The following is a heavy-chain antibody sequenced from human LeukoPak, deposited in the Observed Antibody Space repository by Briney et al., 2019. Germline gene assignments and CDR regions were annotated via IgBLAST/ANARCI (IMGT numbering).Heavy chain of an antibody. CDR1: GFTFSDYY. CDR2: ISSSSSYT. CDR3: ARLVYYYGSRSYLYDWFDP. D-gene: IGHD3-10*01. V-gene: IGHV3-11*06. Sequence: GGSLRLSCAASGFTFSDYYMSWIRQAPGKGLEWVSYISSSSSYTNYADSVKGRFTISRDNAKNSLYLQMNSLRAEDTAVYYCARLVYYYGSRSYLYDWFDPWGQGTLVTVSS. J-gene: IGHJ5*02.